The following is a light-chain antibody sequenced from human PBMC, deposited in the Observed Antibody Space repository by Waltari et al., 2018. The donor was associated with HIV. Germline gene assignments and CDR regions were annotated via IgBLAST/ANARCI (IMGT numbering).Light chain of an antibody. J-gene: IGLJ3*02. CDR2: EVS. CDR3: SPYTTRNTRV. Sequence: QSALTQPASVSGSPGQSITISCTGTSSDVGVYNYVSWYQQHPGKAPKLMIYEVSNRPSGVSNRCSGSKSGNTASLTISGLQAEDEADYYCSPYTTRNTRVFGGGTTLTVL. V-gene: IGLV2-14*01. CDR1: SSDVGVYNY.